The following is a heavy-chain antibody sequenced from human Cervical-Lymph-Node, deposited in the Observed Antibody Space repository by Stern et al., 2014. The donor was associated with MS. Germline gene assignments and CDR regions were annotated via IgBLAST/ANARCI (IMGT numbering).Heavy chain of an antibody. J-gene: IGHJ6*02. Sequence: QVTVRESGPALVKPTQTLTLTCTFSGFSLSTSGMCVSWIRQPPGKALEWLALIAWDDDKNYSTSLMTRLIISTDTSKNTVVLTLTNVDPVDTATYYCARVELSSNYAMDVWGQGTTVTVSS. V-gene: IGHV2-70*01. CDR1: GFSLSTSGMC. CDR3: ARVELSSNYAMDV. CDR2: IAWDDDK. D-gene: IGHD6-13*01.